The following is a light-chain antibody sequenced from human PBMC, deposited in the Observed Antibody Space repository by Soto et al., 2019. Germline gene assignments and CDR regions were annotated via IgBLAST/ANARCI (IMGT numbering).Light chain of an antibody. V-gene: IGKV3-15*01. CDR1: QSVSIN. CDR3: QQYNNWPWT. CDR2: AAS. J-gene: IGKJ1*01. Sequence: EIVMTQSPATLSVSPGERATLSCRAGQSVSINLAWYQQKPGQAPRLLIYAASARANGIPARFSGSGSGTEFTLTISSLQSEDFAVYYCQQYNNWPWTLGQGTNVDIK.